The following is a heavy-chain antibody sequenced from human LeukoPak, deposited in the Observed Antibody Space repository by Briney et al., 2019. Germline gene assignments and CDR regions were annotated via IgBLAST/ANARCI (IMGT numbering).Heavy chain of an antibody. CDR2: ITWNRDNI. Sequence: PGGSLRLSCKVSGFTFDDYAMHWVRHTPGKGLEWVSGITWNRDNIGYGDSVKGRFTISRDNVKNVLYLQMNSLRPEGTALYYCAKDLSSAITSALVLDVWGQGTTVIVS. V-gene: IGHV3-9*01. CDR3: AKDLSSAITSALVLDV. CDR1: GFTFDDYA. J-gene: IGHJ6*02. D-gene: IGHD3-22*01.